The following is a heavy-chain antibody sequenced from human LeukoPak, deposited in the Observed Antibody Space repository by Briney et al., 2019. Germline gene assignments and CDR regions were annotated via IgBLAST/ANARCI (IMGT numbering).Heavy chain of an antibody. D-gene: IGHD4-23*01. CDR3: ARGGYGGNSGGDY. CDR1: GYTFTSYG. J-gene: IGHJ4*02. Sequence: ASVKVSCKASGYTFTSYGISWVRQAPGQGLEWMGWISAYNGNTNYAQKLQSRVTMTRNTSISTAYMELSSLRSEDTAMYYCARGGYGGNSGGDYWGQGTLVTVSS. V-gene: IGHV1-18*01. CDR2: ISAYNGNT.